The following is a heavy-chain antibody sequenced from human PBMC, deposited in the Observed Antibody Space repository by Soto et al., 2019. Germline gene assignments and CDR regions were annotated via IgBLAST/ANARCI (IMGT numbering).Heavy chain of an antibody. Sequence: EVQLVESGGDLVQPGGSLSLSCAASGFNVSRSYMSWVRQAPGKGVEWVSTVYSDDSTYYADSVKGRFSISRDSSKNTLYLQMNSLRAEDTAVYFCAINSGRDWAEYFQHWGQGTLVTVSS. D-gene: IGHD2-21*01. CDR2: VYSDDST. V-gene: IGHV3-66*01. CDR3: AINSGRDWAEYFQH. J-gene: IGHJ1*01. CDR1: GFNVSRSY.